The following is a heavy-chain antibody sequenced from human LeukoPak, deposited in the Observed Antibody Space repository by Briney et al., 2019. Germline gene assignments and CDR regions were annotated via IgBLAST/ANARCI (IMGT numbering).Heavy chain of an antibody. CDR2: ISSSGSTI. CDR3: AREYCSGGSCSDAFDI. V-gene: IGHV3-48*03. CDR1: GFTFSSYE. J-gene: IGHJ3*02. Sequence: GGSLRLSCAASGFTFSSYEMNWVRQAPGKGLEWVSYISSSGSTIYYADSVKGRFTISRDNAKKSVCLQMNSLRAEDTAVYYCAREYCSGGSCSDAFDIWGQGTMVTVSS. D-gene: IGHD2-15*01.